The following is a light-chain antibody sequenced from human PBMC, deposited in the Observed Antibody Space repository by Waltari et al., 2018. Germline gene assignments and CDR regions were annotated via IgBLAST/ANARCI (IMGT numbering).Light chain of an antibody. CDR2: KIN. J-gene: IGLJ3*02. CDR3: VLYMGSGIWV. CDR1: SGSVSSTSY. Sequence: QTVVTQEPSLSVSPGGTVTLTCALSSGSVSSTSYASWYQQTPGQAPRTLVYKINNRSSGVRERFSCSMLGNQAALTITGAQAEDESDYYCVLYMGSGIWVFGGGTKLTVL. V-gene: IGLV8-61*01.